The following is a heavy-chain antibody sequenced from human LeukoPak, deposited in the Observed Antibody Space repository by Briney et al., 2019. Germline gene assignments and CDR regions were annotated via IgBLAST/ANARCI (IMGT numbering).Heavy chain of an antibody. CDR1: GFTFSSFW. CDR2: IRKDGSLQ. J-gene: IGHJ4*02. V-gene: IGHV3-7*03. D-gene: IGHD3-9*01. CDR3: TRVSGGYDMSDY. Sequence: GGSLRLSCAASGFTFSSFWMSWVRQAPGKGLEWVANIRKDGSLQYYVDSVEGRFTISRDNAKSSLYLQMNTLRADDTAVYYCTRVSGGYDMSDYWGQGTLVTVSS.